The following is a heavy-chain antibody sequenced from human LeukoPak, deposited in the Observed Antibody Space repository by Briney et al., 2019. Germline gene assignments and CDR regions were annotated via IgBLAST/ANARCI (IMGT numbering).Heavy chain of an antibody. Sequence: GESLKISCKGSGYHFATYWIGWVRQMPGKGLEWMGVIYPGDSDTRYSPSSQGQVTISADKSISTAYLQWSSLKASDSAMYYCAREEARDSSSYYTSGYWGQGTLVTVSS. D-gene: IGHD3-22*01. J-gene: IGHJ4*02. V-gene: IGHV5-51*01. CDR2: IYPGDSDT. CDR3: AREEARDSSSYYTSGY. CDR1: GYHFATYW.